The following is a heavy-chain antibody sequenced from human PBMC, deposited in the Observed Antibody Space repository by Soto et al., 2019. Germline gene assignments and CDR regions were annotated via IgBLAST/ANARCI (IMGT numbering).Heavy chain of an antibody. D-gene: IGHD1-26*01. Sequence: GGSLRLSCAASGFTFSSYAMSWVRQAPGKGLEWVSAISGSGGSTYCADSVKGRFTISRDNSKNTLYLQMNSLRAEGTAVYYCAKVLVGGDYVDYWGQGTPVTVSS. J-gene: IGHJ4*02. CDR2: ISGSGGST. V-gene: IGHV3-23*01. CDR3: AKVLVGGDYVDY. CDR1: GFTFSSYA.